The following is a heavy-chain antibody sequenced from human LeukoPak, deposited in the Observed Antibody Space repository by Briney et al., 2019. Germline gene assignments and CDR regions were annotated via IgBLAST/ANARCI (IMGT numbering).Heavy chain of an antibody. D-gene: IGHD2-2*01. J-gene: IGHJ4*02. CDR1: GFPFSRYS. V-gene: IGHV3-21*01. Sequence: GGSLRLSCAASGFPFSRYSMNWVRQAPGKGLEWVSSISNSSSFIYYADSVKDRFTISRDNAKNSLYLQMNSLRAEDTAVYYCARDPPLGSCSTISCPHLDYWGQGTLVTVSS. CDR3: ARDPPLGSCSTISCPHLDY. CDR2: ISNSSSFI.